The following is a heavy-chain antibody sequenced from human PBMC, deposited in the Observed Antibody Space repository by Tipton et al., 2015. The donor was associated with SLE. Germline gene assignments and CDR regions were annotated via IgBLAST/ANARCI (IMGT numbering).Heavy chain of an antibody. CDR2: INHSGST. CDR1: GGSFSGYY. Sequence: TLSLTCAVYGGSFSGYYWSWIRQPPGKGLEWIGEINHSGSTNYNPSLKSRVTISIDTSKNQFSLNLSSVTAADTAVYYCARVLGVFDYWGQGTLVTVSS. CDR3: ARVLGVFDY. V-gene: IGHV4-34*01. D-gene: IGHD3-16*01. J-gene: IGHJ4*02.